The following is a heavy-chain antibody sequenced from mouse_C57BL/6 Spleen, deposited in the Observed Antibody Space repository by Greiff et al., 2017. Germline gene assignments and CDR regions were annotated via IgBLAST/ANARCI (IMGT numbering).Heavy chain of an antibody. CDR2: INYDGSST. V-gene: IGHV5-16*01. Sequence: EVKLVESEGGLVQPGSSMKLSCTASGFTFSDYYMAWVRQVPEKGLEWVANINYDGSSTYYLDSLKGRFIISRDNAKNILYLQMSSLKSEDTATYYCARDIYYYGSSPWYFDVWGTGTTVTVSS. CDR3: ARDIYYYGSSPWYFDV. CDR1: GFTFSDYY. J-gene: IGHJ1*03. D-gene: IGHD1-1*01.